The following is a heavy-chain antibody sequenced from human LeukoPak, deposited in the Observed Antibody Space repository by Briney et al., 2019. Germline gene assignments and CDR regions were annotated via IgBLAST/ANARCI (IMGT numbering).Heavy chain of an antibody. CDR2: ISAYNGNT. CDR3: ARDGHYDILTGYSLYYYYGIDV. J-gene: IGHJ6*02. CDR1: GYTFTSYG. D-gene: IGHD3-9*01. V-gene: IGHV1-18*01. Sequence: ASVKVSCKASGYTFTSYGISWVRQAPGQGLEWMGWISAYNGNTNYAQKLQGRVTMTTDTSTSTAYMELRSLRSDDTAVYYCARDGHYDILTGYSLYYYYGIDVWGQGTTVTVFS.